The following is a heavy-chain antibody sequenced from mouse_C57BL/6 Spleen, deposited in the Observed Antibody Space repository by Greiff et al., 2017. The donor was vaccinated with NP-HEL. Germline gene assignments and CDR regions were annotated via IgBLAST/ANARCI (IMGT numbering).Heavy chain of an antibody. Sequence: EVKLMESGGDLVKPGGSLKLSCAASGFTFSSYGMSWVRQTPEKRLEWVATISSGGSYTYYPDSVKGRFTISRDNAKYTLYLQMSRLKSDYTAMYYCARNYGSSYDDAMDYWGQGTSVTVSS. D-gene: IGHD1-1*01. CDR2: ISSGGSYT. V-gene: IGHV5-6*01. CDR1: GFTFSSYG. CDR3: ARNYGSSYDDAMDY. J-gene: IGHJ4*01.